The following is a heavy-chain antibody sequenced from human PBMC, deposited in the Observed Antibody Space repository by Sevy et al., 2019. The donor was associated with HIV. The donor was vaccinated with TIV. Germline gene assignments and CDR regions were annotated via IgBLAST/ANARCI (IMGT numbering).Heavy chain of an antibody. V-gene: IGHV4-59*08. CDR1: GGSISSYY. CDR3: AIFSSSWGIDP. J-gene: IGHJ5*02. Sequence: SETLSLTCTVSGGSISSYYWSWIRQPPGKGLEWIGYIYYSGSTNYNPSLKSRVTISVDTSKNQFSLKLSSVTAADTAVYYCAIFSSSWGIDPWGQGTLVTVSS. CDR2: IYYSGST. D-gene: IGHD6-13*01.